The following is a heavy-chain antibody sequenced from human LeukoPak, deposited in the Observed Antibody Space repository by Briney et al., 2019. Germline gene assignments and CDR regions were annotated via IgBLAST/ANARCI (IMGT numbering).Heavy chain of an antibody. V-gene: IGHV6-1*01. D-gene: IGHD5-18*01. J-gene: IGHJ4*02. CDR3: ARALVDTAMEHYFDY. CDR1: GNSVSSNSAA. CDR2: TYYRSKWYN. Sequence: SQTLSLTCAISGNSVSSNSAAWNWIRQSPSRGLEWLGRTYYRSKWYNDYAVSVKSRITINPDTSKNQFSLQLNSVTPEDTAVYYCARALVDTAMEHYFDYWGQGTLVTVSS.